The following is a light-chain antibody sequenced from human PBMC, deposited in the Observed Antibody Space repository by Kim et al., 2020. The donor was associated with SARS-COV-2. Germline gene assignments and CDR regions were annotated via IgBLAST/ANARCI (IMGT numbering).Light chain of an antibody. J-gene: IGLJ2*01. CDR3: CSYAGSGTVI. CDR1: SSGVGSYNL. V-gene: IGLV2-23*02. CDR2: EVS. Sequence: GQSITISCSGASSGVGSYNLVSWYQQFPGKAPKLIIYEVSKRPSGVSSRFSASKSSNTASLTISGLQAEDEAHYHCCSYAGSGTVIFGGGTKVTVL.